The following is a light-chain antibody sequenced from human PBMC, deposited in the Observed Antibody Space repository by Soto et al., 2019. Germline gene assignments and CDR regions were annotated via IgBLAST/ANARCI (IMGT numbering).Light chain of an antibody. J-gene: IGKJ2*01. CDR1: QSISSW. Sequence: DIQMTQSPSTLSASVGERVTITCRASQSISSWLAWYQQKPGRAPKLLIYKASFLESGVPSRFSGSGSGTEFTLTISSLQPDDFATYYCQEYDTCLFTFGQGTKLEIK. V-gene: IGKV1-5*03. CDR2: KAS. CDR3: QEYDTCLFT.